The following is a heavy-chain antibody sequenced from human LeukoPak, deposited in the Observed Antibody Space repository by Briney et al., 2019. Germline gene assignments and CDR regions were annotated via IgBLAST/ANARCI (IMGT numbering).Heavy chain of an antibody. CDR3: AKDGACLAFDD. CDR2: ISPGGGPT. D-gene: IGHD3-3*02. CDR1: GFPFSSHG. J-gene: IGHJ4*02. V-gene: IGHV3-23*01. Sequence: GGSLRLSCAGSGFPFSSHGMNWVRQAPGKGLEWVSGISPGGGPTYYADSVKGRFTISRDDSKNTVYLQMKHLRAEDTAVYYWAKDGACLAFDDWGQEILVTVSS.